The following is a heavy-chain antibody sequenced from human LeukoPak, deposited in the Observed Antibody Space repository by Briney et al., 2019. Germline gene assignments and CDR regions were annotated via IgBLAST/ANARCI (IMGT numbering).Heavy chain of an antibody. J-gene: IGHJ4*02. CDR1: GGSISSGDYY. V-gene: IGHV4-30-4*01. CDR2: IYYSGST. CDR3: ARARIGQYGDYLYYFDY. Sequence: SETLSLTCTVSGGSISSGDYYWSWIRRPPGKGLEWIGYIYYSGSTYYNPSLKSRVTISVDTSKNQFSLKLSSVTAADTAVYYCARARIGQYGDYLYYFDYWGQGTLVTVSS. D-gene: IGHD4-17*01.